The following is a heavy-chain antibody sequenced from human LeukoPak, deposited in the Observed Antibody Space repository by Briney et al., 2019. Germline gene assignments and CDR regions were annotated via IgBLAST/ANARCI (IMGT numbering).Heavy chain of an antibody. D-gene: IGHD4-17*01. V-gene: IGHV1-24*01. CDR3: ARDPPTTVTTSGTGY. J-gene: IGHJ4*02. CDR2: FDPEDGET. CDR1: GYTLTELS. Sequence: GASVKVSCKVSGYTLTELSMHWVRQAPGKGLEWMGGFDPEDGETIYAQKFQGRVTMTEDTSTDTAYMELSSLRSEDTVVYYRARDPPTTVTTSGTGYWGQGTLVTVSS.